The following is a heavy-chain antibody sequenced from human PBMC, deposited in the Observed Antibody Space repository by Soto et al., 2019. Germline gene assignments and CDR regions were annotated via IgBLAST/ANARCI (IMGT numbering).Heavy chain of an antibody. CDR2: ISYDGSNK. D-gene: IGHD3-22*01. J-gene: IGHJ4*02. V-gene: IGHV3-30-3*01. CDR1: GFTFSSYA. CDR3: ARDTKRSGYDHLNFDY. Sequence: QVQLVESGGGVVQPGRSLRLSCAASGFTFSSYAMHWVRQAPGKGLEWVAVISYDGSNKYYADSVKGRFTISRDNSRNTLYLQMNSLRDEDTAVYYCARDTKRSGYDHLNFDYWGQGTLVTVSS.